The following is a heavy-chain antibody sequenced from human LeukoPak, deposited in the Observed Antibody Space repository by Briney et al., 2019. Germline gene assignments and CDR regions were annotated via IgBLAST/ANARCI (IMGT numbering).Heavy chain of an antibody. CDR3: ARVVAAALFDY. Sequence: QPGGSLRLSCAASRFTFSSYTMQWVRQAPGKGLEWVAVISYDGSNKYYADSVKGRFTISRDNSKNTLYLQMNSLRAEDTAVYYCARVVAAALFDYWGQGTLVTVSS. D-gene: IGHD6-13*01. CDR1: RFTFSSYT. CDR2: ISYDGSNK. V-gene: IGHV3-30-3*01. J-gene: IGHJ4*02.